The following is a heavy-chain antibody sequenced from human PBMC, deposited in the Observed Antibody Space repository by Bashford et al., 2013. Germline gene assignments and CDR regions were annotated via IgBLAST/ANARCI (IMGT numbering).Heavy chain of an antibody. CDR2: IYPADSDA. J-gene: IGHJ4*02. D-gene: IGHD2-21*02. Sequence: GESLKISCKGSGYSFPDYWIGWVRQMPGKGLEWMGIIYPADSDARYSSSFQGQVTISADKSISTAYLQWSSLKASDTAMYYCAEGENDHIVMVTAGNLTPWGQGNPGHRLL. V-gene: IGHV5-51*01. CDR1: GYSFPDYW. CDR3: AEGENDHIVMVTAGNLTP.